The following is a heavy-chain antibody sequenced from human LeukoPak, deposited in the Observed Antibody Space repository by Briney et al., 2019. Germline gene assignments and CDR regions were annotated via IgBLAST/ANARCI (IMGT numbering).Heavy chain of an antibody. J-gene: IGHJ3*02. Sequence: SVKVSCKASGGTFSSYAISWVRQAPGQGLEWMGGIIPIFGTANYAQKFQGRVTITADKSTSTAYMELSSLRSEDTAVYYCAEVEYSSSSNAFDIWGQGTMVTVSS. D-gene: IGHD6-6*01. V-gene: IGHV1-69*06. CDR1: GGTFSSYA. CDR2: IIPIFGTA. CDR3: AEVEYSSSSNAFDI.